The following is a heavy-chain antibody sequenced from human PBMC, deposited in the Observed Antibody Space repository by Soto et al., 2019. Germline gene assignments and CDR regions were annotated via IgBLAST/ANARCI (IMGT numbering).Heavy chain of an antibody. D-gene: IGHD2-21*02. CDR1: GGSISRYY. J-gene: IGHJ6*02. CDR2: MYNTGST. CDR3: ARDLWGYCGADCYPLDV. V-gene: IGHV4-59*01. Sequence: QVRLQESGPGLVKPSETLSLTCTVSGGSISRYYWSWIRQPPGKGLEWIGYMYNTGSTIYNPSLQSRVTISVDTSKNQFSLRLNSVTAADTAVYYCARDLWGYCGADCYPLDVWGQGTTVTVSS.